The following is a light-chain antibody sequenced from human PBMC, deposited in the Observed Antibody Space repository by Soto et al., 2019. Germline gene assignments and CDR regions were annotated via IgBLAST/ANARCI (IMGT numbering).Light chain of an antibody. V-gene: IGKV3-15*01. CDR3: QQFGSLPYT. J-gene: IGKJ2*01. CDR1: QSLNRD. CDR2: GAS. Sequence: IVMTQSPATLSMSPGERATLSCRASQSLNRDLAWYQQKPGQSPRLLIFGASIRATGIPARFSGSGPGTEFTLTIGSLQSEDCALYYCQQFGSLPYTFGQGTKVDIK.